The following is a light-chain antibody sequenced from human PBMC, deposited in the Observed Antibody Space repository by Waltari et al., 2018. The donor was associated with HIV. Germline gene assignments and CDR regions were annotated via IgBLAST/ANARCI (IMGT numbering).Light chain of an antibody. CDR3: QQYYATPST. CDR2: GAT. V-gene: IGKV4-1*01. J-gene: IGKJ5*01. CDR1: HNRLYNVDNRNY. Sequence: VLTQSPDSLAVSLGERATVNCKASHNRLYNVDNRNYLAWYQQKPGQPPKLLIYGATTRHSGVPGRFTGSGSGTDFSLSIDSVQAEDVAMYYCQQYYATPSTFGQGTRLEIK.